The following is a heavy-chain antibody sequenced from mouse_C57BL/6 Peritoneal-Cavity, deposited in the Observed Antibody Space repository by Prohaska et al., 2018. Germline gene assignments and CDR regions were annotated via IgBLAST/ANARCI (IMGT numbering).Heavy chain of an antibody. J-gene: IGHJ3*01. CDR2: IHPNSGST. CDR3: ARSDYGSSPAWFAY. V-gene: IGHV1-64*01. Sequence: GAELVKPGASVKLSCKASGYTFTSYWMHWVKQRPGQGLEWIGMIHPNSGSTNYNEKFKSKATLTVDKSSSTAYMQLSSLTSEDSAVYYCARSDYGSSPAWFAYWGQGTLVTVSA. D-gene: IGHD1-1*01. CDR1: GYTFTSYW.